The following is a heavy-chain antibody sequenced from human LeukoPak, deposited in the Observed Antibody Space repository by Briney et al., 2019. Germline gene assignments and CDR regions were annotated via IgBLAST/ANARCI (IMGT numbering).Heavy chain of an antibody. V-gene: IGHV3-48*01. CDR1: GFTFSSHS. D-gene: IGHD3-3*01. J-gene: IGHJ4*02. CDR3: ARRFRELDY. Sequence: GGSLRLSCAASGFTFSSHSMNWVRQAPGKGLEWVSYISSSSSTIYYADSVRGRFTISRDNAKNSLYLQMNSLRAEDTAVYYCARRFRELDYWGQGTLVTVSS. CDR2: ISSSSSTI.